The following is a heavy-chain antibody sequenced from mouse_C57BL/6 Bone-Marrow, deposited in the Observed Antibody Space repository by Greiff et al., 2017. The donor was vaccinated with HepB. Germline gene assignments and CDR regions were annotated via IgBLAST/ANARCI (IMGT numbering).Heavy chain of an antibody. CDR1: GFTFSSYG. J-gene: IGHJ4*01. CDR2: ISSGGSYT. D-gene: IGHD2-1*01. V-gene: IGHV5-6*01. CDR3: APGNYSYYYAMDY. Sequence: EVHLVESGGDLVKPGGSLKLSCAASGFTFSSYGMSWVRQTPDKRLEWVATISSGGSYTYYPDSVKGRFTISRDNAKNTLYLQMSSLKSEDTAKYYCAPGNYSYYYAMDYWGQGTSVTVSS.